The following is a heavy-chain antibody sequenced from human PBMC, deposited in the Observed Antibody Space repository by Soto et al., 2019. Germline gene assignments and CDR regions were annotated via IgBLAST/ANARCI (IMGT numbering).Heavy chain of an antibody. CDR2: IYYSGST. D-gene: IGHD5-12*01. V-gene: IGHV4-39*01. J-gene: IGHJ4*02. CDR1: GGSISSSSYY. CDR3: AIVATSAFDY. Sequence: KPSETLSLTCTVSGGSISSSSYYWGWIRQPPGKGLEWIGSIYYSGSTYYNPSLKSRVTISVDTSKNQFSLKLRSVTAADTAVYYCAIVATSAFDYWGQGTLVTVSS.